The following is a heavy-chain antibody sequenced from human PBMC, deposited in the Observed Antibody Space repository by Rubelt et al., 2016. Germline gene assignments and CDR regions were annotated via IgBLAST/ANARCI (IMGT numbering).Heavy chain of an antibody. CDR2: INPSGSST. Sequence: QVQLVQSGAEVKKPGASVKVSCKASGYAFTSYHMHWVRQAPGQGLEWMGTINPSGSSTSYAQKFQGRVTMTTDTSTSTVYMHLSSLGSEDTAVYYCARDEDVWGQGTTVTVSS. J-gene: IGHJ6*02. CDR1: GYAFTSYH. V-gene: IGHV1-46*01. CDR3: ARDEDV.